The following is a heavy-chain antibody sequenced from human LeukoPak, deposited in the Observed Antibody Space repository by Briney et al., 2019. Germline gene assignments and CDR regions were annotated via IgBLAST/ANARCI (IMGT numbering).Heavy chain of an antibody. CDR3: ARGGMVRGVTTVWFDP. CDR1: GGSINNYY. Sequence: SETLSLTCTLSGGSINNYYWSWIRQPPGKGLEWIGYIYYNGNTNYNPSLKSRVTISVDTSKNQFSLKLRSVTAADTAVYYCARGGMVRGVTTVWFDPWGQGTLVTVSS. D-gene: IGHD3-10*01. V-gene: IGHV4-59*01. J-gene: IGHJ5*02. CDR2: IYYNGNT.